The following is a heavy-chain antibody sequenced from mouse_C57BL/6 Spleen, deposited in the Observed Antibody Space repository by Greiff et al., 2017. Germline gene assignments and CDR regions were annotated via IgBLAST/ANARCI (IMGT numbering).Heavy chain of an antibody. Sequence: QVQLKESGAELVRPGTSVKVSCKASGYAFTNYLIEWVKQRPGQGLEWIGVINPGSGGTNYNEKFKGKATLTADKSSSTAYMQLSSLTSEDSAVYFCATTVVAPLDYWGQGTTLTVSS. CDR1: GYAFTNYL. V-gene: IGHV1-54*01. CDR3: ATTVVAPLDY. D-gene: IGHD1-1*01. J-gene: IGHJ2*01. CDR2: INPGSGGT.